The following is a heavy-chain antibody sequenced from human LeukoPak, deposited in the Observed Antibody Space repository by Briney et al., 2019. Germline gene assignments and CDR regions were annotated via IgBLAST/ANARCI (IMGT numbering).Heavy chain of an antibody. J-gene: IGHJ4*02. D-gene: IGHD6-19*01. Sequence: GGSLRLSCVASGFTFSGYGMHWVRQAPGKGLEWVAIIWHDGSRKYHADSVKGRFTVSRDNSKNTLYLQMDSLRAEDTAMYYCAREASGWYLAGDCWGQGTLVTVSS. V-gene: IGHV3-33*01. CDR2: IWHDGSRK. CDR3: AREASGWYLAGDC. CDR1: GFTFSGYG.